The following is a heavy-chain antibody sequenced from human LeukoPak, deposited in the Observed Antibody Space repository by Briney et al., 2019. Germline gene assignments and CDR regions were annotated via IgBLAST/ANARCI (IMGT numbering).Heavy chain of an antibody. J-gene: IGHJ2*01. Sequence: SETLSLTCDVSGYSDYHWGWVRQPPGKGLEWIGSLMHTGSALDNPSLQRRVAMSLDTSTDQFSLTLQSVTAADTAVYYCVRVILSNPARLSPYFCFDLWGRGTLVTVSS. CDR2: LMHTGSA. D-gene: IGHD2/OR15-2a*01. CDR1: GYSDYH. CDR3: VRVILSNPARLSPYFCFDL. V-gene: IGHV4-38-2*01.